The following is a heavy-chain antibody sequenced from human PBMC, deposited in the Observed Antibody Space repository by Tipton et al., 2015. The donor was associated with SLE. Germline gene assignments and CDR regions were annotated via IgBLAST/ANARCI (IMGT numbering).Heavy chain of an antibody. CDR3: AKFIGDPDTDY. J-gene: IGHJ4*02. D-gene: IGHD3-10*01. CDR2: IRSDGSKK. Sequence: SLRLSCAASGFTFDSYGMHWVRQAPGKGLEWVAFIRSDGSKKYYADSVKGRFTISRDNFKNVLFLQMSNLRSEDTAVYYCAKFIGDPDTDYWGQGPLVSVSS. CDR1: GFTFDSYG. V-gene: IGHV3-30*02.